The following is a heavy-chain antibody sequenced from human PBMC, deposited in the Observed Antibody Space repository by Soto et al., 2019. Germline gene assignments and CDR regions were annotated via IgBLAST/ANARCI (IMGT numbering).Heavy chain of an antibody. V-gene: IGHV3-9*01. CDR1: GFSFDDYA. Sequence: PGGSLRLSCAASGFSFDDYAMHWVRQAPGKGPQWVSGTSWNSGSIGYADSVKGRFTISRDNSKNTVYLQMNSLRAEDTAVYYCAREGYSSSWVHLGLDYWGQGTLVTVSS. J-gene: IGHJ4*02. CDR2: TSWNSGSI. CDR3: AREGYSSSWVHLGLDY. D-gene: IGHD6-6*01.